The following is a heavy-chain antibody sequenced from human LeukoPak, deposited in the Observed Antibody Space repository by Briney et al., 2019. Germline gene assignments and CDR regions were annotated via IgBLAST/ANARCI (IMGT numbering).Heavy chain of an antibody. J-gene: IGHJ4*02. Sequence: SESLSLTCTVSGGSIASGSYYWSWIRQPAGKGLEWIGRISASGSTNYNPSLKSRVTISVDTSNEQFSLKLSSVTAADTAVYYCARVVDYVWGSYQGYFDYWGQGTLVTVPS. D-gene: IGHD3-16*02. CDR2: ISASGST. CDR3: ARVVDYVWGSYQGYFDY. V-gene: IGHV4-61*02. CDR1: GGSIASGSYY.